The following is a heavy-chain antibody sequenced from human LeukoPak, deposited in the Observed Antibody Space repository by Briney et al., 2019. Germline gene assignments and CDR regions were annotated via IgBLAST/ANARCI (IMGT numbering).Heavy chain of an antibody. CDR3: APTSSGWDAFHI. CDR1: GFTFSTYS. Sequence: PGGSLRLSCAASGFTFSTYSMHWVRQAPGKGLLWVSRINSDGSSTNYADSVKGRFTISRDNANNTLYLQMNSLRAEDTAVYYCAPTSSGWDAFHIWGQGIMVTVSS. V-gene: IGHV3-74*01. D-gene: IGHD3-22*01. J-gene: IGHJ3*02. CDR2: INSDGSST.